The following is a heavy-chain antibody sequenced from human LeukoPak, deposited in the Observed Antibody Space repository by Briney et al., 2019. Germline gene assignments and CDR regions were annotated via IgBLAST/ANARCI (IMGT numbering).Heavy chain of an antibody. V-gene: IGHV4-39*01. CDR2: IYYSGST. J-gene: IGHJ3*02. D-gene: IGHD6-6*01. CDR3: ARQSRSDAFDI. CDR1: GGSISSSGYY. Sequence: SETLSLTCTVSGGSISSSGYYWGWIRQPPGKGLEWIGSIYYSGSTYYNPSLKSRVTISIDSSRNQFSLRLSSVTAADTAVYYCARQSRSDAFDIWGQGTMVTVSS.